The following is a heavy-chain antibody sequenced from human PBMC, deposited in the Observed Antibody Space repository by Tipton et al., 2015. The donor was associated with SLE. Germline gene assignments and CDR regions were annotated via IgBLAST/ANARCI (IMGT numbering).Heavy chain of an antibody. CDR2: INHSGST. D-gene: IGHD6-6*01. J-gene: IGHJ4*02. CDR1: GGSFSGYY. V-gene: IGHV4-34*01. CDR3: ARGHSSSSPFDY. Sequence: GLVKPSETLSLTCAVYGGSFSGYYWSWIRQPPGKGLEWIGEINHSGSTNYNPSLKSRVTISVDTSKNQFSLKLSSVTAADTAVYYCARGHSSSSPFDYWGQGTLVTVSS.